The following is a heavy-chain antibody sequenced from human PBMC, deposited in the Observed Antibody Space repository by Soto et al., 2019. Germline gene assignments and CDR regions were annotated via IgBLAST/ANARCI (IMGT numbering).Heavy chain of an antibody. Sequence: VKVSCRASGYTVTSYGIGWVRQAPGQGLEWMGWISAYNGNTNYAQKLQGRVTMTTDTSTSTAYMELRSLRSDDTAVYYCARVYQWGCSSTSCYLGWFDPWGQGTLVTVSS. CDR3: ARVYQWGCSSTSCYLGWFDP. V-gene: IGHV1-18*01. CDR1: GYTVTSYG. J-gene: IGHJ5*02. CDR2: ISAYNGNT. D-gene: IGHD2-2*01.